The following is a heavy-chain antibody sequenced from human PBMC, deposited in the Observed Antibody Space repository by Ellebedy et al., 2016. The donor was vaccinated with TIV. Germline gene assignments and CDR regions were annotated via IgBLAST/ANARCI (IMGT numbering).Heavy chain of an antibody. CDR1: GFSFRSYW. CDR2: IYHGGSQQ. J-gene: IGHJ5*02. CDR3: ARRGSYGDYAVQINAWFDR. Sequence: PGGSLRLSCAASGFSFRSYWMSWVRQTPGKGLEWVASIYHGGSQQYYVDSVKGRFTISRDNAKNSLYLQMDNLRAADTAVYYCARRGSYGDYAVQINAWFDRWGQGTLVTVSS. V-gene: IGHV3-7*01. D-gene: IGHD4-17*01.